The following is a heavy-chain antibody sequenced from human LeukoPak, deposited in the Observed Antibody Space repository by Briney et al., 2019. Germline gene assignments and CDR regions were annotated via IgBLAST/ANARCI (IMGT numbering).Heavy chain of an antibody. CDR1: GFTVSSNY. J-gene: IGHJ6*04. CDR2: IYSGGST. V-gene: IGHV3-53*01. D-gene: IGHD6-13*01. CDR3: ARDGLAAAGDYYYYYGMDV. Sequence: GGSLRLSCAVSGFTVSSNYMRWVRQAPGEGLEWVSVIYSGGSTYYADSVKGRFTISRDNSKNTLYLQMNSLRAEDTAVYYCARDGLAAAGDYYYYYGMDVWGKGTTVTVSS.